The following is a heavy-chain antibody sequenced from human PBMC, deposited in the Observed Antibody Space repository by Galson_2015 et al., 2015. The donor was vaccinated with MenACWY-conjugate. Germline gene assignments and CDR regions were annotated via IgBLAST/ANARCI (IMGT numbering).Heavy chain of an antibody. CDR1: GFTFTNCA. J-gene: IGHJ4*02. CDR2: ISGSGGST. V-gene: IGHV3-23*01. D-gene: IGHD3-3*01. CDR3: AKDLSARGSGYRTILDS. Sequence: SVRLSCAASGFTFTNCAMSWVRQAPGKGLEWDSAISGSGGSTYYADSVKGRCTISRDNSKNTLSLQMNSLRTEDTAVYYCAKDLSARGSGYRTILDSWGQGTLVTVST.